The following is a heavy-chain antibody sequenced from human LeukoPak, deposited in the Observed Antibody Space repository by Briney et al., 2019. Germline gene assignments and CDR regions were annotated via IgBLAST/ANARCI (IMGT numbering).Heavy chain of an antibody. J-gene: IGHJ4*02. V-gene: IGHV3-74*01. CDR3: ARSGWPYYFDY. D-gene: IGHD3-10*01. CDR2: ITSDGYST. CDR1: GFTFSNYW. Sequence: GGSLRLSCAASGFTFSNYWMHWVRQAPGKGLAWVSRITSDGYSTSYADSVKGRFTISRDNAKNTLYLQMNSLRAEDTAVYYCARSGWPYYFDYWGQGTLVTVSS.